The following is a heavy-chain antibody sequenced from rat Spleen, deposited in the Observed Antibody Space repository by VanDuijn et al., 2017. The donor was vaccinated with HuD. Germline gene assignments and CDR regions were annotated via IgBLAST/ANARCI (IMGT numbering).Heavy chain of an antibody. Sequence: EVQLVETGGGLVQPGRSLKLSCVASGFTFSSFWMYWIRQAPGKGLEWVSSINSDGGSTYYPDSVKGRFTISRDNAKNTQYLQMDSLRSEDTATYYCARGGYTTDYFYVGWFAYWGQGTLVTVSS. CDR2: INSDGGST. J-gene: IGHJ3*01. CDR3: ARGGYTTDYFYVGWFAY. CDR1: GFTFSSFW. V-gene: IGHV5-58*01. D-gene: IGHD1-6*01.